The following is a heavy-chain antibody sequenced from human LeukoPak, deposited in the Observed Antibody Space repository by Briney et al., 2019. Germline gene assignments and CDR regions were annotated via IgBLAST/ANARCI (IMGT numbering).Heavy chain of an antibody. J-gene: IGHJ4*02. V-gene: IGHV4-59*01. CDR1: GGSISSYY. Sequence: SETLSLTCTVSGGSISSYYWSWIRQPPGKGLEWIGYIYYSGSTNYNPSLKSRVTISVDTSKNQFSLKLSSVTAADTAVYYCARGGGNSGYDYGRFDYWGQGTLVTVSS. CDR3: ARGGGNSGYDYGRFDY. D-gene: IGHD5-12*01. CDR2: IYYSGST.